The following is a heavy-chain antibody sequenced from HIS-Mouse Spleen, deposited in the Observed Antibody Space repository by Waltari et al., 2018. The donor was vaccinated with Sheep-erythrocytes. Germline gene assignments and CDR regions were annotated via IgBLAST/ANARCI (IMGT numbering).Heavy chain of an antibody. Sequence: EVQLVQSGAEVKKPGESRKISCRGSGYSFASYWTGWVRQMPGKGLEWMGIIYPGDSDTRYSPSFQGQVTISADKSISTAYLQWSSLKASDTAMYYCARRTYYDFWSGYYTDAFDIWGQGTMVTVSS. J-gene: IGHJ3*02. CDR1: GYSFASYW. V-gene: IGHV5-51*03. CDR3: ARRTYYDFWSGYYTDAFDI. CDR2: IYPGDSDT. D-gene: IGHD3-3*01.